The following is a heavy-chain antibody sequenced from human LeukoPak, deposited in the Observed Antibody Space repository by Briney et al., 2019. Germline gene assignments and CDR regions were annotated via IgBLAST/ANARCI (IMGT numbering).Heavy chain of an antibody. V-gene: IGHV4-39*07. Sequence: AETLSLTCTVSGASISSSSYYWGWIRQPPGKGLEWIGSIYYSGSTYYNPSLKSRVTISVDTSKNQFSLKLSSVTAADTAVYYCARGPYYYDSSGYAGDYWGQGTLVTVSS. CDR1: GASISSSSYY. CDR2: IYYSGST. D-gene: IGHD3-22*01. CDR3: ARGPYYYDSSGYAGDY. J-gene: IGHJ4*02.